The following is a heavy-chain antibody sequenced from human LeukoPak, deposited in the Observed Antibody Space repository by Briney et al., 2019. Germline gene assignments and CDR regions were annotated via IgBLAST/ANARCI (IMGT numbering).Heavy chain of an antibody. J-gene: IGHJ4*02. CDR3: AKDRDYYDSSGYFDY. V-gene: IGHV3-23*01. CDR1: GFTFNSYA. CDR2: ISGSGGST. Sequence: SGGSLRLSCAASGFTFNSYAMSWVRQAPGKGLEWVSAISGSGGSTYYADSVKGRFTISRDNSKNTLYLQMNSLRAEDTAVYYCAKDRDYYDSSGYFDYWSQGTLVTVSS. D-gene: IGHD3-22*01.